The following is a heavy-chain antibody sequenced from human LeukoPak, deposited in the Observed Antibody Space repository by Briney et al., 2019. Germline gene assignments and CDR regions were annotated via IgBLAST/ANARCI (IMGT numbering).Heavy chain of an antibody. D-gene: IGHD5-24*01. CDR3: ARAMATNRWRKNDY. J-gene: IGHJ4*02. V-gene: IGHV4-39*07. Sequence: SETLSLTCTVSGGSISSSSYYWGWIRQPPGKGLEWIGSIYYSGSTYYNPSLKSRVTISVDTPKNQFSLKLSSVTAADTAVYYCARAMATNRWRKNDYWGQGTLVTVSS. CDR2: IYYSGST. CDR1: GGSISSSSYY.